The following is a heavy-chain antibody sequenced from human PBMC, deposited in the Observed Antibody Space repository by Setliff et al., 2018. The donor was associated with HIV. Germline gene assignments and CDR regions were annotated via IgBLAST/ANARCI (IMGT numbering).Heavy chain of an antibody. D-gene: IGHD3-22*01. CDR3: ARFNALLGSSTYYDY. J-gene: IGHJ4*02. CDR2: IFYSGTT. V-gene: IGHV4-59*01. CDR1: EGYITGYY. Sequence: PSETLSLTCTVPEGYITGYYWTWIRQPPGRGLEWIGYIFYSGTTKFNPSLKSRAAISVDSSNNQFSLKMTSVTAADTAVYFCARFNALLGSSTYYDYWGPGLLVTAPQ.